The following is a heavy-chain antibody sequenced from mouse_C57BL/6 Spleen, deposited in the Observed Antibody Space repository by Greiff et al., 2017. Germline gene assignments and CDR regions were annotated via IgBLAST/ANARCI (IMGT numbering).Heavy chain of an antibody. CDR1: GYTFTSYW. J-gene: IGHJ3*01. V-gene: IGHV1-5*01. D-gene: IGHD2-3*01. Sequence: EVQLQQSGTVLARPGASVKMSCKTSGYTFTSYWMHWVKQRPGQGLEWIGAIYPGNSDTSYNQKFTGKAKLTAVTSASTAYMELSSLTNEDSAVYYCTRGGPYEGYYGFAYWGKGTLVTVSA. CDR2: IYPGNSDT. CDR3: TRGGPYEGYYGFAY.